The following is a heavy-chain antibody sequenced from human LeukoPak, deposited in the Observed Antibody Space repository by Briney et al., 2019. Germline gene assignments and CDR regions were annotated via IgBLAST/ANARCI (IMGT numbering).Heavy chain of an antibody. CDR3: ATQGMAYYDSSGLVDY. D-gene: IGHD3-22*01. Sequence: SQTLSLTCTVSGGSVSSGSYYWSWIRQPAGKGLEWIGRIYTSGSTSYNPSLKSRVTMSVDTSKNQFSLKLSSVTAADTAVYYCATQGMAYYDSSGLVDYWGQGTLVTVSS. V-gene: IGHV4-61*02. CDR2: IYTSGST. J-gene: IGHJ4*02. CDR1: GGSVSSGSYY.